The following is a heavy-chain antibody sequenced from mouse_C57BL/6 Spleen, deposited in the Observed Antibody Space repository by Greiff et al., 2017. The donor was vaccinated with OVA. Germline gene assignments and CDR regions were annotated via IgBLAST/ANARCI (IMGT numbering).Heavy chain of an antibody. CDR2: INPNNGGT. V-gene: IGHV1-18*01. CDR1: GYTFTDYN. CDR3: ARWLLSFYAMDY. D-gene: IGHD2-3*01. J-gene: IGHJ4*01. Sequence: VQLKQSGPELVKPGASVKIPCKASGYTFTDYNMDWVKQSHGKSLEWIGDINPNNGGTIYNQKFKGKATLTVDKSSSTAYMELRSLTSEDTAVYYCARWLLSFYAMDYWGQGTSVTVSS.